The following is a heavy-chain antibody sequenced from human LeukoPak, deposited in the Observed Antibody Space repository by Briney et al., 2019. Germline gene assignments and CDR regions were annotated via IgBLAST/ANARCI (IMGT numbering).Heavy chain of an antibody. CDR1: GFTFSSYG. V-gene: IGHV3-30*03. CDR2: ISYDGSNK. D-gene: IGHD4-4*01. CDR3: ARDRVTTDYYGMDV. J-gene: IGHJ6*02. Sequence: PGGSLRLSCAASGFTFSSYGMHWVRQAPGKGLEWVAVISYDGSNKYYADSVKGRFTISRDNGKNSLYLQMNSLRDEDTAVYYCARDRVTTDYYGMDVWGQGTTVTVS.